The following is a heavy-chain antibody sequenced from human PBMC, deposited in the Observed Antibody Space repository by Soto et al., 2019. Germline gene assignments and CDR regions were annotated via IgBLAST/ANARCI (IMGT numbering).Heavy chain of an antibody. D-gene: IGHD1-26*01. Sequence: LSLTCTVSGGSISSYYWSWIRQPPGKGLEWIGYIYYSGSTNYNPSLKSRVTISVDTSKNQFSLKLSSVTAADTAVYYCARGGSGSYHFDYWGQGTLVTVSS. CDR2: IYYSGST. CDR1: GGSISSYY. CDR3: ARGGSGSYHFDY. V-gene: IGHV4-59*01. J-gene: IGHJ4*02.